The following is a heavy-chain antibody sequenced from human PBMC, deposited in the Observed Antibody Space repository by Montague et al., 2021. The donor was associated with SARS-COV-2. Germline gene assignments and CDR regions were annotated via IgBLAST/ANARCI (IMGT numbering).Heavy chain of an antibody. D-gene: IGHD5-24*01. CDR1: GGSISSYY. CDR2: IYYSGST. J-gene: IGHJ4*02. CDR3: ARVFPRWLQFDPYFDY. V-gene: IGHV4-59*01. Sequence: SETLSLTCTVSGGSISSYYWSWIRQPPGGGLEWIAHIYYSGSTXXXPSXXXRVTISVDTSKNQFSLKLSSVTAADTAVYYCARVFPRWLQFDPYFDYWGQGTLVTVSS.